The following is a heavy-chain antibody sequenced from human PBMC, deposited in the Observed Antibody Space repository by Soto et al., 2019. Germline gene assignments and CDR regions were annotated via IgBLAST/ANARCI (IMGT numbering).Heavy chain of an antibody. CDR3: ARLSDGDYYYYMDV. CDR2: IYYSGST. V-gene: IGHV4-59*08. Sequence: SETLSLTCTVSGGSISSYYWSWIRQPPGKGLEWIGYIYYSGSTNYNPSLKSRVTISVDTSKNQFSLKLSSVTAADTAVYYCARLSDGDYYYYMDVWGKGTTVTVSS. CDR1: GGSISSYY. D-gene: IGHD4-17*01. J-gene: IGHJ6*03.